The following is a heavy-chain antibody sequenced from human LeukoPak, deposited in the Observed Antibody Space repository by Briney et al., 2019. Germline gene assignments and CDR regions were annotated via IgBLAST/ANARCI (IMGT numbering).Heavy chain of an antibody. CDR1: GFTFSSYV. J-gene: IGHJ6*02. CDR3: AKAGSGSHGAYYYYGMDV. CDR2: IRYDGSNK. D-gene: IGHD1-26*01. V-gene: IGHV3-30*02. Sequence: GGALRLSCAASGFTFSSYVMHWVREAPGKGLEWVAFIRYDGSNKYYADSVKGRFTISRDNSKNTLYLQMNSLRAEDTAVYYCAKAGSGSHGAYYYYGMDVWGQGTTVTVSS.